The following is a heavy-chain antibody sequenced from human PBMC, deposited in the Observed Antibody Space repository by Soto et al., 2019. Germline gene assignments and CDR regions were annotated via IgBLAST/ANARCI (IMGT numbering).Heavy chain of an antibody. CDR1: GFTFSSYS. Sequence: EVQLVESGGGLVKPGGSLRLSCAASGFTFSSYSMNWVRQAPGKGLEWVSSISSSGSYIYYADSVKGRFTISSDNAKNSLYLQMNSLRAEDTAVYYCAKDRSGNYLFDYWGQGTLVTVSS. CDR3: AKDRSGNYLFDY. V-gene: IGHV3-21*02. J-gene: IGHJ4*02. D-gene: IGHD1-26*01. CDR2: ISSSGSYI.